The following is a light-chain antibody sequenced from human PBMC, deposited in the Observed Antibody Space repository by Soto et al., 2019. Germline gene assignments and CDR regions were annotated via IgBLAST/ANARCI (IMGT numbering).Light chain of an antibody. CDR2: DTS. Sequence: EIVLTQSPATLSLSPGERATLSCRASQNVNNYLAWYQQKPGQAPSLLIYDTSNRATGTPARFSGSGSGTDFTLTISSLEPEDFAVYYCQQRRNWPRTFGQGNKVDIK. CDR1: QNVNNY. CDR3: QQRRNWPRT. J-gene: IGKJ1*01. V-gene: IGKV3-11*01.